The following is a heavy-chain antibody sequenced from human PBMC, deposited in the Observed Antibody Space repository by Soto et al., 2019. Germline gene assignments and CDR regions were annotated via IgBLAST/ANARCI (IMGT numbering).Heavy chain of an antibody. CDR3: ARMSYFYDKWYFDL. CDR1: GASINNNDYY. V-gene: IGHV4-30-4*01. CDR2: VYYSGAT. J-gene: IGHJ2*01. Sequence: SETLSLTCTVSGASINNNDYYWSWIRQTPGKGLEWIGYVYYSGATDYIPSLKSRLSMSIDKSQNQFTLKLNSVTAADTATYYCARMSYFYDKWYFDLWGRGTLVTVSS. D-gene: IGHD3-22*01.